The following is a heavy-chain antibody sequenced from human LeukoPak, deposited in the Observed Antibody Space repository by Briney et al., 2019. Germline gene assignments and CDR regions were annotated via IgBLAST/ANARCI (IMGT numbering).Heavy chain of an antibody. D-gene: IGHD2-2*01. V-gene: IGHV3-74*01. CDR1: GFTFSSYW. CDR2: INSDGSST. CDR3: ARVHPGGIYCSSTSCYAFDI. Sequence: GGSLRLSCAASGFTFSSYWMHWVRQAPGKGLVWVSRINSDGSSTSYADSVKGRFTISRDNAKNTLYLQMNSLRAEDTAVYYCARVHPGGIYCSSTSCYAFDIWGQGTMVTVSS. J-gene: IGHJ3*02.